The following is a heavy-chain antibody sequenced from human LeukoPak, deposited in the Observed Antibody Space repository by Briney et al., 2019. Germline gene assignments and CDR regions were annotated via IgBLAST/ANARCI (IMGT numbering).Heavy chain of an antibody. V-gene: IGHV1-24*01. CDR2: FDPEDGET. D-gene: IGHD3-3*01. J-gene: IGHJ4*02. Sequence: GASVTGSCKVSGYTLTELSMHSVRQAPGKGREWMGGFDPEDGETIYAQKFQGRVTMTEDTSTDTAYMELSSLRSEDTAVYYCATTAAFWSGYTHFDYWGQGTLVTVSS. CDR1: GYTLTELS. CDR3: ATTAAFWSGYTHFDY.